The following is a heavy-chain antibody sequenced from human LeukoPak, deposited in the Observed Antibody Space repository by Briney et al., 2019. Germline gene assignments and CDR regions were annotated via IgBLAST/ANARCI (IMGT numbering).Heavy chain of an antibody. CDR1: GFTLSSYS. V-gene: IGHV3-21*01. CDR3: ARAPAYYDFWSIDY. D-gene: IGHD3-3*01. Sequence: GGSLRLSCAASGFTLSSYSMNWVRQAPGKGLEWVSSISSSSSYIYYADSVKGRFTISRDNAKNSLYPQMNSLRAEDTAVYYCARAPAYYDFWSIDYWGQGTLVTVSS. CDR2: ISSSSSYI. J-gene: IGHJ4*02.